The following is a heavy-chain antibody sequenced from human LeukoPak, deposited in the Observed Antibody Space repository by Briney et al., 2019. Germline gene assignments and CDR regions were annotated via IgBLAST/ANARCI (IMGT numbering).Heavy chain of an antibody. D-gene: IGHD2-8*01. CDR1: GGSISSYS. CDR3: ARVLMVYATVRFDP. Sequence: SETLSLTCAVSGGSISSYSWSWIRQPAGKGLEWIGRIYTSGSTNYNPSLKSRVTMSVDTSKNQFSLKLSSVTAADTAVYYCARVLMVYATVRFDPWGQGTLVTVSS. CDR2: IYTSGST. J-gene: IGHJ5*02. V-gene: IGHV4-4*07.